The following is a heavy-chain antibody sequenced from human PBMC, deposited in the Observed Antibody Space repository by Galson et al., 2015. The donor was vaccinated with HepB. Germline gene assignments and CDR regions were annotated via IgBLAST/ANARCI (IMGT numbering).Heavy chain of an antibody. V-gene: IGHV3-30-3*01. Sequence: SLRLSCAASGFTFSSYAMHWVRQAPGKGLEWVAVISYDGSNKYYADSVKGRFTISRDNSKNTLYLQMNSLRAEDTAVYYCARAIAVAGPLNFDYWGQGTLVTVSS. CDR2: ISYDGSNK. J-gene: IGHJ4*02. D-gene: IGHD6-19*01. CDR1: GFTFSSYA. CDR3: ARAIAVAGPLNFDY.